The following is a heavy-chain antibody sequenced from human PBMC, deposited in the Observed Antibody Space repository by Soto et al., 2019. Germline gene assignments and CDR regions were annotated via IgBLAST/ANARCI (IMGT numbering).Heavy chain of an antibody. V-gene: IGHV6-1*01. CDR1: GDSVSSNSVA. CDR3: ARDSPGYGDNVLFHY. Sequence: PSQTLSLTCAISGDSVSSNSVAWNWFRQSPSRGLEWLGRTYYRSKWSNDYAVSVKSRITINPDTSKNQFSLQLNSVTPDDTAVYYCARDSPGYGDNVLFHYWGQGTPVTVSS. D-gene: IGHD4-17*01. J-gene: IGHJ4*02. CDR2: TYYRSKWSN.